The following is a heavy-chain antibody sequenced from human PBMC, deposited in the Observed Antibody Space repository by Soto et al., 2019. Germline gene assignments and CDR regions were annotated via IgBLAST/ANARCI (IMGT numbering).Heavy chain of an antibody. CDR2: IYYSGST. J-gene: IGHJ4*02. Sequence: PSETLSLTCTVSGGSISSYYWSWIRQPPGKGLEWIGYIYYSGSTNYNPSLKSRVTISVDTSKNQFSLKLSSVTAADTAVYYCARTSRSYDYAWGSYRYTGEVDYWGQGTLVTVSS. CDR3: ARTSRSYDYAWGSYRYTGEVDY. V-gene: IGHV4-59*01. D-gene: IGHD3-16*02. CDR1: GGSISSYY.